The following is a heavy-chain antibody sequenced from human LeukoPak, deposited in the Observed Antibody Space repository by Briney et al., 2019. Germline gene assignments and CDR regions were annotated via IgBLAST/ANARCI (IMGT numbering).Heavy chain of an antibody. CDR2: IYSGGST. J-gene: IGHJ4*02. Sequence: GGSLRLSCAASGFTFSSNYMSWVRQAPGKGLEWVSVIYSGGSTYYSDSVKGRFTISRDNSKNTLYLQMNSLRAEDTAVYYCARMRSNYDILTGSFDYWGQGTLVTVSS. CDR3: ARMRSNYDILTGSFDY. CDR1: GFTFSSNY. D-gene: IGHD3-9*01. V-gene: IGHV3-66*01.